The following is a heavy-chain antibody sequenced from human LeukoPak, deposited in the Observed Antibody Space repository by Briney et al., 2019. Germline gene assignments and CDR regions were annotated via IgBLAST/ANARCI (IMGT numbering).Heavy chain of an antibody. V-gene: IGHV3-7*01. CDR2: IKQDGSEK. D-gene: IGHD5-24*01. J-gene: IGHJ4*02. Sequence: WGSLRLSCAASGFTFSSYWMSWVRQAPGKGLEWVANIKQDGSEKYYVDSVKGRFTISRDNAKNSLYLQMNSLRAEDTAVYYCASSLVEMATMPPDYWGQGTLVTVSS. CDR1: GFTFSSYW. CDR3: ASSLVEMATMPPDY.